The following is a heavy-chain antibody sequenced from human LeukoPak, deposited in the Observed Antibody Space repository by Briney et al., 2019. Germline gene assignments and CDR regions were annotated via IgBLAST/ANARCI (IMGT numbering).Heavy chain of an antibody. J-gene: IGHJ5*02. D-gene: IGHD1-26*01. CDR2: IKTKTDGGTT. V-gene: IGHV3-15*01. Sequence: PGGSLRLSCAACGFTLSNAWMSWVRQAPGKGVEWIGRIKTKTDGGTTDYAAPVKGRFTFSRDDSKNTLYLQMNSLKTEDTAVYYCTTKYTGSFSWGQGTLVTVSS. CDR1: GFTLSNAW. CDR3: TTKYTGSFS.